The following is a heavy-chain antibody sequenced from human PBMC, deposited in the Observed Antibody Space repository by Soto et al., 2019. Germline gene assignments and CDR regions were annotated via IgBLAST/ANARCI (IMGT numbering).Heavy chain of an antibody. CDR1: GFSLSTSGVA. D-gene: IGHD3-3*01. V-gene: IGHV2-5*02. CDR3: ARIFDFWSGYYFSY. J-gene: IGHJ4*02. CDR2: IFWDDDK. Sequence: QITLKESGPTLVKPTQTLTLTCTFSGFSLSTSGVAVGWIRQAPRKAPEWLAFIFWDDDKRYSPPLENRLTITKDTSKNQVVLTMTSMDPVDTATYYFARIFDFWSGYYFSYWGRGTLVTVSS.